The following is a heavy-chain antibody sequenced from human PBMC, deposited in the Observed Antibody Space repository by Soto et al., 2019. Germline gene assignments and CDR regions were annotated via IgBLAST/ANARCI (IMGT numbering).Heavy chain of an antibody. V-gene: IGHV4-34*01. CDR3: AREAPPTTVTTST. J-gene: IGHJ5*02. Sequence: PSETLSLTCTVSGVSISSYYWTWIRQPPGKGLEWIGEINHSGSTNFNPSLKSRVAISADTSRNQFSLRVTSVTAADTAVYYCAREAPPTTVTTSTWGQGTLVTVSS. CDR2: INHSGST. D-gene: IGHD4-17*01. CDR1: GVSISSYY.